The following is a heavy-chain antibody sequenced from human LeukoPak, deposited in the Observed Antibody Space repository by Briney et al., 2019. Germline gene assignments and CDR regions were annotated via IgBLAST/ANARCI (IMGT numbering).Heavy chain of an antibody. CDR3: AKGASTCSSSSLWSY. D-gene: IGHD6-6*01. Sequence: GGSLRLSCAASGFTFSSYGMHWVRQAPGKGLEWVAVISYDGSNKYYADSVKGRFTISRDNSKNTLYLQMNSLRAEDTAVYYCAKGASTCSSSSLWSYWGQGTLVTVSS. V-gene: IGHV3-30*18. CDR1: GFTFSSYG. CDR2: ISYDGSNK. J-gene: IGHJ4*02.